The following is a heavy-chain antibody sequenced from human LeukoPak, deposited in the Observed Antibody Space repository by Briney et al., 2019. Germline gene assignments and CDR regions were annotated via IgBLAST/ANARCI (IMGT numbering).Heavy chain of an antibody. D-gene: IGHD3-9*01. J-gene: IGHJ4*02. CDR3: AKVRLRYFDWLSFFDY. V-gene: IGHV3-23*01. CDR2: ISGSGGST. Sequence: GGSLRLSCAASGFTFSSYAMSWVRQAPGKGLEWVSAISGSGGSTYYADSVKGRFTISRDNSKNTLYLQMNSLRAEDTAVYYCAKVRLRYFDWLSFFDYWGQGTLVTVSP. CDR1: GFTFSSYA.